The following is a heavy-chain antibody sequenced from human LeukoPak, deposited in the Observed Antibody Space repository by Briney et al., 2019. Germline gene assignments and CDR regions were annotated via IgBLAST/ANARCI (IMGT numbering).Heavy chain of an antibody. D-gene: IGHD2-2*01. V-gene: IGHV3-7*03. Sequence: GGSLRLSCAASGFTFNDYWMTWVRQAPGKGLEWVAHIKQDGSEKYYVDSLKGRFTISRDNAKNSLFLQMNSLRAEDTAVYYCVRDCSSASLSSGCYYAMDVWGKGTAVTVSS. J-gene: IGHJ6*04. CDR2: IKQDGSEK. CDR3: VRDCSSASLSSGCYYAMDV. CDR1: GFTFNDYW.